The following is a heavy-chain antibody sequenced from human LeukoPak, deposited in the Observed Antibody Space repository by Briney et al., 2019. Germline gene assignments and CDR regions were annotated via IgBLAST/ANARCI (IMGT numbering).Heavy chain of an antibody. J-gene: IGHJ4*02. V-gene: IGHV3-7*01. CDR3: ARDGGRRDDY. D-gene: IGHD5-24*01. CDR1: GFTFSSYW. Sequence: GGSLRLSCAASGFTFSSYWMTWVRQAPGKGLEWVANIKQDGSERYYVDSVKGRFTISRNNAKNSLYLQMNSLRAEDTAVYYCARDGGRRDDYWGQGTLVTVSS. CDR2: IKQDGSER.